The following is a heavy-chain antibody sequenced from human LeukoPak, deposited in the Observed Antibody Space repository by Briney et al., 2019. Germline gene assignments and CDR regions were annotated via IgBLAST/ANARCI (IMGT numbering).Heavy chain of an antibody. D-gene: IGHD2-2*01. V-gene: IGHV3-66*01. CDR2: IYSGGST. CDR3: AKDPRKVRVSVVPAARYMDV. Sequence: GGSLRLSCAASGFTVSSNYMSWVRQAPGKGLEWVSVIYSGGSTYYADSVKGRFTISRDNSKNTLSLQMNSLRSEDTAVYYCAKDPRKVRVSVVPAARYMDVWGKGTTVTISS. J-gene: IGHJ6*03. CDR1: GFTVSSNY.